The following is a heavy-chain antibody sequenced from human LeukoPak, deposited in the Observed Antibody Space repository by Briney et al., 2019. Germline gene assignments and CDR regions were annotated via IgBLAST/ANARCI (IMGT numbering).Heavy chain of an antibody. Sequence: SETLSLTCAVYGGSFSGYYWSWIRQPPGKGLQWIGEINHSRSTNYNPSLKSRVTISLDTSKNQFSLKLSSVTAADTAVYYCARSVVAATPAFDYWGQGTLVTVFS. CDR1: GGSFSGYY. D-gene: IGHD2-15*01. J-gene: IGHJ4*02. V-gene: IGHV4-34*01. CDR3: ARSVVAATPAFDY. CDR2: INHSRST.